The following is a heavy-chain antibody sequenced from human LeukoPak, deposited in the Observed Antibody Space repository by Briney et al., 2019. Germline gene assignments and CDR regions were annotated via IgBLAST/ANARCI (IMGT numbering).Heavy chain of an antibody. CDR1: GFTFSSYA. V-gene: IGHV3-23*01. J-gene: IGHJ4*02. D-gene: IGHD3-3*01. Sequence: GGSLRLSCAASGFTFSSYAMSWVRQAPGKGLEWVSAISGSGGSTYYADSVKGRFTISRDNSKNTLYLQMNSLRAEDTAVYYCAKEGGYDFCSGYGQPYYFDYWGQGTLVTVSS. CDR2: ISGSGGST. CDR3: AKEGGYDFCSGYGQPYYFDY.